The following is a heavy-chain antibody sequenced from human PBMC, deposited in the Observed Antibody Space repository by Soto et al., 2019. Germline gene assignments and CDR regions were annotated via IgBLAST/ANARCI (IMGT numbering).Heavy chain of an antibody. CDR3: AHRIGYCISTSCYDP. CDR2: IYWDDDK. D-gene: IGHD2-2*01. Sequence: QITLKESGPTLVKPTQTLTLTCTFSGFSLSTSGVGVGWIRQPPGKALEWLALIYWDDDKRYSPSLKSRLTITKDTSKNQVVLIMTNMDPVDTATYYCAHRIGYCISTSCYDPWGQGTLVTVSS. V-gene: IGHV2-5*02. CDR1: GFSLSTSGVG. J-gene: IGHJ5*02.